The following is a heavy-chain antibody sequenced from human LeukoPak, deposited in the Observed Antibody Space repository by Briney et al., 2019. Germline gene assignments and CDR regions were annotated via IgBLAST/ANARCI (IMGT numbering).Heavy chain of an antibody. CDR1: GGTFSSYT. J-gene: IGHJ4*02. CDR3: ARDSRPSYDSSAYYYPGDY. D-gene: IGHD3-22*01. V-gene: IGHV1-46*01. Sequence: GASVKVSCKASGGTFSSYTISWVRQAPGQGLEWMAIINPSGGSTTYAQKFQGRVTMTRDTSTSTVYMELSSLRSEDTAVYYCARDSRPSYDSSAYYYPGDYWGQGTLVTVSS. CDR2: INPSGGST.